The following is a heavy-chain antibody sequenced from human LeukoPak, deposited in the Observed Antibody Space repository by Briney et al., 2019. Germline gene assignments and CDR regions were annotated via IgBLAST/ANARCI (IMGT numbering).Heavy chain of an antibody. CDR3: ARGDSWKQWLVLGPPAYFDY. CDR1: GFTFSSYS. Sequence: KSGGSLRLSCAASGFTFSSYSMNWVRQAPGKGLEWVSSISSSSSYIYYADSVKGRFTISRDNAKNSLYLQMNSLRAEDTAVYYCARGDSWKQWLVLGPPAYFDYWGQGTLVTVSS. V-gene: IGHV3-21*01. CDR2: ISSSSSYI. D-gene: IGHD6-19*01. J-gene: IGHJ4*02.